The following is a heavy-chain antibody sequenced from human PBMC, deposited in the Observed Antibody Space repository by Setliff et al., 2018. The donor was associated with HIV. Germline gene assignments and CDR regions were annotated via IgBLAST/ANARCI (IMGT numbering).Heavy chain of an antibody. V-gene: IGHV1-2*02. CDR2: INPNSGDT. CDR3: ARDQGGDFWGGYIQQSHYFYMDV. Sequence: ASVKVSCKASGYIFTVYLMHWVRQAPGQGLEWMGWINPNSGDTKYSQHFEGRVTMTRDPSISTAYMELNRLRSDDTAVYYCARDQGGDFWGGYIQQSHYFYMDVWGKGTTVTVSS. CDR1: GYIFTVYL. D-gene: IGHD3-3*01. J-gene: IGHJ6*03.